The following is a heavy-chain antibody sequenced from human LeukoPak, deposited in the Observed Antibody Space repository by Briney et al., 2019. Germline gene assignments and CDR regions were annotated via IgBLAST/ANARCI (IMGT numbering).Heavy chain of an antibody. V-gene: IGHV4-34*01. D-gene: IGHD6-13*01. CDR3: ARGRDSRGQQLVLMHYYYMDV. J-gene: IGHJ6*03. CDR2: INHSGST. CDR1: GGSFSGYY. Sequence: SETLSLTCAVYGGSFSGYYWSWIRQPPGKGLEWIGEINHSGSTNYNPSLKSRVTISVDTSKNQFSLKLSSVTAADTAVYYCARGRDSRGQQLVLMHYYYMDVWGKGTTVTVSS.